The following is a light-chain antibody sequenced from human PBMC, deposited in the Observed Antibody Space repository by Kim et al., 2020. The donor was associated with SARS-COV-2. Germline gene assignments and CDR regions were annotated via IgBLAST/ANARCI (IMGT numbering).Light chain of an antibody. CDR1: SSNIGRNT. CDR3: ATWDDSLDVWM. Sequence: GQRVTISCSVSSSNIGRNTVNWYQQFPGTAPQLLIDTDDRRPSGVSDRVSCSKSGTSASLAISALRSEDEADYYCATWDDSLDVWMFGGGTQLTVL. CDR2: TDD. J-gene: IGLJ3*02. V-gene: IGLV1-44*01.